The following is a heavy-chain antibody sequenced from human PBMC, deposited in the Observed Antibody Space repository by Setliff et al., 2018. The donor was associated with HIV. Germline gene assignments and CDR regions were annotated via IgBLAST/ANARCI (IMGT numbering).Heavy chain of an antibody. CDR2: IYYSGST. J-gene: IGHJ4*02. CDR3: ARLGHTFGGPGY. V-gene: IGHV4-39*07. Sequence: SETLSLTCTVSGGSVSSSDYYWGWIRQPPGKGLEWIGSIYYSGSTDYDPSLKSRVTISVDTSKNQFSLKLSSVTAADTAVYYCARLGHTFGGPGYWGQGTLVTVSS. CDR1: GGSVSSSDYY. D-gene: IGHD3-16*01.